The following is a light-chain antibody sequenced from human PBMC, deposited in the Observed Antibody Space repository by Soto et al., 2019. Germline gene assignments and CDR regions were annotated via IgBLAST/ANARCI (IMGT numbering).Light chain of an antibody. CDR2: AAS. CDR1: QNIDTY. Sequence: DIQMTQSPSSLSASFGHRVTLTCRASQNIDTYLNWYQQKPGTAPKLLMYAASSLHSGVPSRFSGSGSGTDFTLTISSLQPEDFATYYCQQSHTTPYTFGQGTKLEI. CDR3: QQSHTTPYT. V-gene: IGKV1-39*01. J-gene: IGKJ2*01.